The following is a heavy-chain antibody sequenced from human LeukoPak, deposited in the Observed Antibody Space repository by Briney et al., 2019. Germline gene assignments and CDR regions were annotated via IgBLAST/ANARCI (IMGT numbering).Heavy chain of an antibody. V-gene: IGHV3-23*01. CDR1: GFTFSSYA. D-gene: IGHD1-26*01. Sequence: GGSLRLSCVASGFTFSSYALTWVRQAPGKGLEWVSGISGSGGSTYHADSVKGRFTISRDNSKNTLYLQMSSLRAEDTAVYYCAKERPSGSYLYYFDYWGQGTLVTVSS. CDR2: ISGSGGST. CDR3: AKERPSGSYLYYFDY. J-gene: IGHJ4*02.